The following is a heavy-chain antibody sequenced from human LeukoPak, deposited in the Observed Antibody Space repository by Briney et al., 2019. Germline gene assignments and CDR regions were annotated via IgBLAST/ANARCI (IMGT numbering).Heavy chain of an antibody. J-gene: IGHJ5*02. Sequence: SETLSLTCTVSGGSISSSSYYWVWIRQPPGKGLEWIGSIYYSGSPYYNPSLKSRVTISVDTSKKQFSLKLSSVTAADTAVYYCARHVGFITMVRGVINNNWFDPWGQGTLVTVSS. CDR2: IYYSGSP. D-gene: IGHD3-10*01. CDR1: GGSISSSSYY. V-gene: IGHV4-39*01. CDR3: ARHVGFITMVRGVINNNWFDP.